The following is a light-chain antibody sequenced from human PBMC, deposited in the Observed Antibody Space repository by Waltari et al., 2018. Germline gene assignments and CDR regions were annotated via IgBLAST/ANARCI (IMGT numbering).Light chain of an antibody. J-gene: IGKJ3*01. CDR1: QSLLHSNGYNY. V-gene: IGKV2-28*01. CDR2: LGS. CDR3: MQSLQTVT. Sequence: DIVMTQSPLSLPVTPGEPASISCRSSQSLLHSNGYNYLDWYLQKPGQSPQLLIYLGSSRASGGPDRFSGSGSGTDFTLKISRVEAEDVGVYYCMQSLQTVTFGPGTKVDIK.